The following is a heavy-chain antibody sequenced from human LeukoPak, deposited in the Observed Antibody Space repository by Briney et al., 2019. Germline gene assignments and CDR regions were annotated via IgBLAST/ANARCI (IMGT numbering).Heavy chain of an antibody. V-gene: IGHV3-23*01. D-gene: IGHD6-6*01. CDR2: ISASGDST. J-gene: IGHJ4*02. CDR1: GFTFSTYG. CDR3: ARDLYSSSPDN. Sequence: GGSLRLSCAASGFTFSTYGMTWVRQAPGKGLEWLSLISASGDSTYYADPVKGRFTISRDNSKSTLSLQLNSLRAEDTAIYYCARDLYSSSPDNWGQGTLVTVSS.